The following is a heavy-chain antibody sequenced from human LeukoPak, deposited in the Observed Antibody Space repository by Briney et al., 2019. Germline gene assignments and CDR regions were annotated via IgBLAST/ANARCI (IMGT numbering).Heavy chain of an antibody. J-gene: IGHJ4*02. CDR2: IFPGDSDT. CDR3: ARRRYYDSSGSFDY. V-gene: IGHV5-51*01. D-gene: IGHD3-22*01. CDR1: GYTFTNSW. Sequence: GESLKISCKGSGYTFTNSWIAWVRQKPGKGLEWMGTIFPGDSDTRYSPSFQGQVTISADKSIPTAYLQWSSLKASDTAMYYCARRRYYDSSGSFDYWGQGTLVTVSS.